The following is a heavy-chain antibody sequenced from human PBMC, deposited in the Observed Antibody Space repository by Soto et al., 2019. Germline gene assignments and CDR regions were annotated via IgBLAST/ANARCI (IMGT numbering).Heavy chain of an antibody. D-gene: IGHD2-15*01. CDR3: AKVSLLLGYYYGMDV. CDR1: GFTFSSYG. V-gene: IGHV3-30*18. J-gene: IGHJ6*02. Sequence: HPGGSLRLSCAGSGFTFSSYGMHWVRQAPGKGLEWVAVISYDGSNKYYADSVKGRSTISRDNSKNTLYLQMNSLRAEDTAVYYCAKVSLLLGYYYGMDVWGQGTTVTVSS. CDR2: ISYDGSNK.